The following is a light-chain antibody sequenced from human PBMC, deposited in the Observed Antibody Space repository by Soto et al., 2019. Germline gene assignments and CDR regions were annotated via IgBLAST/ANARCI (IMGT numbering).Light chain of an antibody. CDR1: QSVSSY. J-gene: IGKJ4*01. Sequence: EIVLTQSPATQSLSPGERATLSCRASQSVSSYLAWYQQKPGQAPRLLIYDASNRATGIPARFSGSGSGTDFTLIISSLEPEDFAVYYCQQRSNWPTFGGGTKVEIK. CDR3: QQRSNWPT. CDR2: DAS. V-gene: IGKV3-11*01.